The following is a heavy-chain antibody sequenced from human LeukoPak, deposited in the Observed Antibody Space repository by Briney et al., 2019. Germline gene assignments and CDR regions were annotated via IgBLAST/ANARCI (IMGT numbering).Heavy chain of an antibody. V-gene: IGHV1-18*01. CDR1: GYTFTSYG. CDR2: ISAYNGNT. D-gene: IGHD2-15*01. CDR3: AREGDCSGGSCYVGLWDY. J-gene: IGHJ4*02. Sequence: GASVKVSCKASGYTFTSYGISWVRQAPGQGLEGMGCISAYNGNTNYAQKLQGRATMTTNTSTSTAYMKLRSLRSDDTAVYYCAREGDCSGGSCYVGLWDYWGQGTLVTVSS.